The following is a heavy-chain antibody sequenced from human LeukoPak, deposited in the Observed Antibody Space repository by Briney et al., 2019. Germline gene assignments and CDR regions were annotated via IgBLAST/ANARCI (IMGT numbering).Heavy chain of an antibody. CDR2: ISSSGSTT. V-gene: IGHV3-11*04. D-gene: IGHD2-15*01. CDR3: ARDGGLGALDY. Sequence: GGSLRLSCAASGLTFSDYYMSWIRQAPGKGLEWVSYISSSGSTTYYADSVKGRFTISRDNAENSLYLQMNSLRAEDTAVYYCARDGGLGALDYWGQGTLVTVSS. J-gene: IGHJ4*02. CDR1: GLTFSDYY.